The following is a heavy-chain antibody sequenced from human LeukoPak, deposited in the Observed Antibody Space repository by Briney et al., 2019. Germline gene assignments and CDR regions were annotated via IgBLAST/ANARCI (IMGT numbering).Heavy chain of an antibody. CDR3: ARDQAKTGIPPDAFDI. CDR2: IKQDGSEK. CDR1: GFTFSSYW. V-gene: IGHV3-7*01. Sequence: HPGGSLRLSCAASGFTFSSYWMSWVRQAPGKGLEWVANIKQDGSEKYYVDSVKGRFTISRDNAKNSLYLQMNSLRAEDTAVYYCARDQAKTGIPPDAFDIWGQGTMVTVSS. J-gene: IGHJ3*02. D-gene: IGHD1-1*01.